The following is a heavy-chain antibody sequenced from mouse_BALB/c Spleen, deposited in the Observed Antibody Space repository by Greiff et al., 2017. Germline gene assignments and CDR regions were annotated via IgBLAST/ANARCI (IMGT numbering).Heavy chain of an antibody. CDR1: GYTFPRYT. J-gene: IGHJ2*01. CDR2: INPSSGYT. V-gene: IGHV1-4*02. CDR3: ATTCLDY. D-gene: IGHD1-1*01. Sequence: VQLQQSAAELARPGASVKMSCKASGYTFPRYTMHWVKQRPGQGLEWIGYINPSSGYTEYNQKFKDKTTLTADKSSSTAYMQLSSLTSEDAAVYYCATTCLDYWGQGTTLTVSS.